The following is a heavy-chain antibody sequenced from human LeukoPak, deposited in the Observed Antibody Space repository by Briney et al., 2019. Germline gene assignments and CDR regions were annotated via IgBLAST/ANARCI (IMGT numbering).Heavy chain of an antibody. D-gene: IGHD4-11*01. CDR3: ARVRLPHYYYYYMDV. CDR1: GFTFSSYS. J-gene: IGHJ6*03. Sequence: PGGSLRLSCAASGFTFSSYSMNWVRQAPGKGLEWVSSISSSSSYIYYADSVKGRFTISRDNAKNSLYLQMNSLRAEDTAVYYCARVRLPHYYYYYMDVWGKGTTVTVSS. V-gene: IGHV3-21*01. CDR2: ISSSSSYI.